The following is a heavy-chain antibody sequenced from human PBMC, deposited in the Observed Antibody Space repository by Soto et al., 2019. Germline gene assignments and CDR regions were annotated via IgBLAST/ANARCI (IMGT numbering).Heavy chain of an antibody. CDR3: AKEPSVGTLLDPIVVVPAAMNY. Sequence: GGSLRLSCAASGFTFSSYGMHWVRQAPGKGLEWVAVISYDGSNKYYADSVKGRFTISRDNSKNTLYLQMNSLRAEDTAVYYCAKEPSVGTLLDPIVVVPAAMNYWGQGTLVTVSS. V-gene: IGHV3-30*18. CDR2: ISYDGSNK. CDR1: GFTFSSYG. D-gene: IGHD2-2*01. J-gene: IGHJ4*02.